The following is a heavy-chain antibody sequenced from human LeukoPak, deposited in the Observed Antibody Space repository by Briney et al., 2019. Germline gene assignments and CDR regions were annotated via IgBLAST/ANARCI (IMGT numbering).Heavy chain of an antibody. Sequence: GGSLRLSCTASGFTFPSYPMTWFRQAPGKGLEWVSVISYNGDTTYYADSVKGRFTISRDNSWNTLFLQMNSLRAEDTAVYFCAKRGVVIRVILVGFHKEAYYFDSWGQGALVTVSS. CDR1: GFTFPSYP. V-gene: IGHV3-23*01. CDR3: AKRGVVIRVILVGFHKEAYYFDS. CDR2: ISYNGDTT. J-gene: IGHJ4*02. D-gene: IGHD3-22*01.